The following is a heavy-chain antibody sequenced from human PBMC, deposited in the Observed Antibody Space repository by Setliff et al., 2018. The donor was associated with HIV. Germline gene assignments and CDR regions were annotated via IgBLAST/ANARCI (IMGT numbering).Heavy chain of an antibody. J-gene: IGHJ6*03. CDR1: GGTFTSSA. V-gene: IGHV1-69*13. CDR2: IIPHFDAP. CDR3: ARESRKYYDSWSRYYRGVDYYYYMDV. Sequence: SVKVSCKASGGTFTSSAISWVRQARGQGLEWMGAIIPHFDAPQYAQKFQGRVTITADQSTSTAYMELSGLTSEDTAVYYCARESRKYYDSWSRYYRGVDYYYYMDVWCKGATVAVPS. D-gene: IGHD3-3*01.